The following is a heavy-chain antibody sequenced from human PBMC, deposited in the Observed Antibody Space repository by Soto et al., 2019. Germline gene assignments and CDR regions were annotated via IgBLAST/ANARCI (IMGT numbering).Heavy chain of an antibody. V-gene: IGHV4-39*06. D-gene: IGHD5-12*01. CDR3: ARRYSGYGDY. J-gene: IGHJ4*02. CDR1: GGSFSSSTYY. CDR2: IYYSGSA. Sequence: PSETLSLTCTVSGGSFSSSTYYWGWIRQPPGKGLEWIGSIYYSGSANYNPSLKSRVTISVDTSKNQFPLKLSSVTAADTAVYYCARRYSGYGDYWGQGTLVTVSS.